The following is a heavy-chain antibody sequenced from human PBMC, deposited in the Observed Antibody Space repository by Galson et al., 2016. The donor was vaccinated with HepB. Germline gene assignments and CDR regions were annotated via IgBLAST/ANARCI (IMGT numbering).Heavy chain of an antibody. CDR1: GGSISDSYW. CDR3: ARKPRLYYYDSSGYLSF. D-gene: IGHD3-22*01. Sequence: SETLSLTCAVSGGSISDSYWWSWVRQPPGKGLEWMGEIYHSGSTNYNPSLTSRVTISVDKSKNQFSLKLNTVTAADTAVYYCARKPRLYYYDSSGYLSFWGQGTLVTVSS. V-gene: IGHV4-4*02. J-gene: IGHJ4*02. CDR2: IYHSGST.